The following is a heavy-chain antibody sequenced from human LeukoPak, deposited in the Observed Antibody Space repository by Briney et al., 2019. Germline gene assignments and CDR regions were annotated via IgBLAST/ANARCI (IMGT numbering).Heavy chain of an antibody. V-gene: IGHV4-59*12. CDR3: ARDCGSDCSQAFDI. CDR2: IYYSGST. CDR1: GGSISSYY. D-gene: IGHD2-21*02. J-gene: IGHJ3*02. Sequence: PSETLSLTCTVSGGSISSYYWSWIRQPREKGLELIGHIYYSGSTNYNPSLKRRVTISVDTSKSQFSLKLSSVTAADTAVYYCARDCGSDCSQAFDIWGQGTMVTVSS.